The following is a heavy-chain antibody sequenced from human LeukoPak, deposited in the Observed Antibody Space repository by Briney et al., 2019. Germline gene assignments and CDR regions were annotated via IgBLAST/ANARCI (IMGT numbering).Heavy chain of an antibody. CDR2: IYYSGST. CDR3: ARQVCSGGSCFENWFDP. CDR1: GGSISSYY. D-gene: IGHD2-15*01. J-gene: IGHJ5*02. Sequence: SETLSLTCTVSGGSISSYYWSWIRQPPGKGLEWIGYIYYSGSTNYNPSLKSRVTISVDTSKNQLSLKLSSVTAADTAVYYCARQVCSGGSCFENWFDPWGQGTLVTVSS. V-gene: IGHV4-59*08.